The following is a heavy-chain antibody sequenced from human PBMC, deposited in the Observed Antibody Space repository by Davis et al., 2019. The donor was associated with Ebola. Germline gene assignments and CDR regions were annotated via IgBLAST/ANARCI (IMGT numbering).Heavy chain of an antibody. D-gene: IGHD3-10*01. CDR3: ARVVGFGELLFYGMEV. CDR1: GFTFSSYG. J-gene: IGHJ6*04. CDR2: ISSSSSTI. Sequence: GASLKISCAASGFTFSSYGMNWVRQAPGKGLEWVSYISSSSSTIYYAASVTGRFTISRDNAKNSLYLQMNSLRDEDTAVYYCARVVGFGELLFYGMEVWGKGTTVTVSS. V-gene: IGHV3-48*02.